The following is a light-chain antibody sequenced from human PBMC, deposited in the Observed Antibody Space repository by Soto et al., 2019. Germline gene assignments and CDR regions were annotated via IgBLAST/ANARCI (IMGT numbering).Light chain of an antibody. Sequence: QSVLTQPASVSGSPGQSITISCTGTSSDVGGYNYVSWYQQHPGKAPKLLIYEVSNRPSGVSNRFSASKSGNTASLTISGLQAEDEADYYCSSYTTSSPLDVFGTGTHLTVL. J-gene: IGLJ1*01. V-gene: IGLV2-14*01. CDR1: SSDVGGYNY. CDR2: EVS. CDR3: SSYTTSSPLDV.